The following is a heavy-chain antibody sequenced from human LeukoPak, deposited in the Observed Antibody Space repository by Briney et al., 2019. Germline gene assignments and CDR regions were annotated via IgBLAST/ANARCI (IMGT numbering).Heavy chain of an antibody. Sequence: ASVKVSCKSSGYNLTSYEINWVRQATGQGLEWMGWMNPNSGDTGYAQKFQGRVTMTRDTSISTAYMELSSLRSEDTAVYYCARGLREYSDDDFPIPGYWGQGTLVTVSS. V-gene: IGHV1-8*01. CDR1: GYNLTSYE. CDR2: MNPNSGDT. J-gene: IGHJ4*02. D-gene: IGHD5-12*01. CDR3: ARGLREYSDDDFPIPGY.